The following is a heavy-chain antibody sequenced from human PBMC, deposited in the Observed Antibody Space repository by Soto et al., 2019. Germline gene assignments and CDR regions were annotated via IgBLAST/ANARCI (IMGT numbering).Heavy chain of an antibody. J-gene: IGHJ6*02. Sequence: GGSLRLSCAASGFTVSSNYMSWVRQAPGKGLEWVSVIYSGGSTYYADSVKGRFTISRDNSKNTLYLQMNSLRAEDSAVFYCAKSTGGTANGMGVWGQGTTVTVSS. V-gene: IGHV3-53*01. CDR1: GFTVSSNY. D-gene: IGHD2-8*02. CDR2: IYSGGST. CDR3: AKSTGGTANGMGV.